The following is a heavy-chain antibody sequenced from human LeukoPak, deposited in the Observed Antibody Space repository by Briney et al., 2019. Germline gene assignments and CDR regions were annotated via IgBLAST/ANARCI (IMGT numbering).Heavy chain of an antibody. CDR3: ARDQYDTWSRRGNFDS. V-gene: IGHV3-48*01. J-gene: IGHJ4*02. CDR2: ISSSSSTI. CDR1: GFIFSTYS. D-gene: IGHD3-3*01. Sequence: GGSLRLSCAASGFIFSTYSMNWVRQAPGKGLEWVSYISSSSSTIYQADSVKGRFTISRDNAKNSLYLQMNSLRAEDTAVFYCARDQYDTWSRRGNFDSWGQGTLVIVSS.